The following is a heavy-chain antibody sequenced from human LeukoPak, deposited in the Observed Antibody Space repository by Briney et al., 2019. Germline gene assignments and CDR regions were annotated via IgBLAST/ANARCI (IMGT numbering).Heavy chain of an antibody. Sequence: GASVKVSCKASGYTFTGYYMHWVRQAPGQGLEWMGWINPNSGGTNYAQKFQGRVTMTRDTSISTAYMELSRLRSDDTAVYYCAREGIAAAESWFDPWGQGTLDTVSS. CDR3: AREGIAAAESWFDP. D-gene: IGHD6-13*01. J-gene: IGHJ5*02. V-gene: IGHV1-2*02. CDR2: INPNSGGT. CDR1: GYTFTGYY.